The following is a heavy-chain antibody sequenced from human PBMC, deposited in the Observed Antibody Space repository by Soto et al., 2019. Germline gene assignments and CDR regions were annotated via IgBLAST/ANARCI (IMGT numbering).Heavy chain of an antibody. CDR3: ASSHYDFWSGPFDY. V-gene: IGHV4-59*01. D-gene: IGHD3-3*01. CDR2: IYYSGST. J-gene: IGHJ4*02. Sequence: SETLSLTSTVSGGSISSYYWSWIRQPPGRGLEWIGYIYYSGSTNYNPSLKSRVTISVDTSKNQFSLKLSSVTAADTAVYYCASSHYDFWSGPFDYWGQGTLVTVSS. CDR1: GGSISSYY.